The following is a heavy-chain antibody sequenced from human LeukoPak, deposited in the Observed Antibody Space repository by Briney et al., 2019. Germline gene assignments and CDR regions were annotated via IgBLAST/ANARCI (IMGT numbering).Heavy chain of an antibody. V-gene: IGHV3-21*01. D-gene: IGHD3-10*01. CDR2: LSSTSSYI. CDR3: ARSGPYRDDFDY. CDR1: GFNFDRHT. J-gene: IGHJ4*02. Sequence: PGGSLRLSCAASGFNFDRHTMNWVRQAPGKGLEWISSLSSTSSYIYYADSAKGRFTISRDNANNSLYLQMNSLRAEDTAVYYCARSGPYRDDFDYWGQGTLVTVSS.